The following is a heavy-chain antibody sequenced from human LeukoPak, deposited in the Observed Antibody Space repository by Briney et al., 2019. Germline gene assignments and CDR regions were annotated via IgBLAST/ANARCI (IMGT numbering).Heavy chain of an antibody. CDR2: IRSKAYGGTT. CDR3: TRGSGAPYDSSGYYRAYYYYYYGMDV. D-gene: IGHD3-22*01. CDR1: GFTFGDCA. J-gene: IGHJ6*02. Sequence: GGSLRLSCTASGFTFGDCAMSWVRQAPGKGLEGVGFIRSKAYGGTTEYAASVKGRFTISRDDSKSIAYLQMNSLKTEDTAVYYCTRGSGAPYDSSGYYRAYYYYYYGMDVWGQGTTVTVSS. V-gene: IGHV3-49*04.